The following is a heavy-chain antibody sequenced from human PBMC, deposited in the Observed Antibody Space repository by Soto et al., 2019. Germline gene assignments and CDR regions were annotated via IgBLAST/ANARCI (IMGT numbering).Heavy chain of an antibody. CDR3: ARYYYDSSGYYIGFAY. Sequence: PSETLSLTCAVSGGSISSSNWWSWVRQPPGKGLEWIGEIYHSGSTNYNPSLKSRVTISVDKSKNQFSLKLSSVTAADTAVYYCARYYYDSSGYYIGFAYWGQGTLVTVSS. D-gene: IGHD3-22*01. CDR2: IYHSGST. CDR1: GGSISSSNW. V-gene: IGHV4-4*02. J-gene: IGHJ4*02.